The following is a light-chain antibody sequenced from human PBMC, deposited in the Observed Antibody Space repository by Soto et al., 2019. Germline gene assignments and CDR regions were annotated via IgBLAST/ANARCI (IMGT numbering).Light chain of an antibody. Sequence: QSALTQSASVSGSPGQSITISCTGTSSDVGGYNYVSWNQQHPGKAPKLMIYEVSNRPSGVSNRFSGSKSGNTASLTISGLQAEDEADYYCSSYTSSSTLAVVFGGGTKVTVL. CDR3: SSYTSSSTLAVV. J-gene: IGLJ2*01. CDR1: SSDVGGYNY. CDR2: EVS. V-gene: IGLV2-14*01.